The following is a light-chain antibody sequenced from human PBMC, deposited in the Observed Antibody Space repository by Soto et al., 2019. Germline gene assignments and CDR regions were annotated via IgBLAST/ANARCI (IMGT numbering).Light chain of an antibody. V-gene: IGKV1-5*03. J-gene: IGKJ1*01. CDR2: KAS. Sequence: DIQMTQSPSTLSGSLGDRGTITCRASQTISSWLAWYQQKPGKAPKLLIYKASTLKSGVPSRFSGSGSGTEFTLTISSLQPDDFATYYCQQYNTYSTFGQGTKVDI. CDR3: QQYNTYST. CDR1: QTISSW.